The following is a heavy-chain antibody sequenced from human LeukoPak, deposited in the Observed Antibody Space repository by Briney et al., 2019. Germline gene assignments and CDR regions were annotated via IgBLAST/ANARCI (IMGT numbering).Heavy chain of an antibody. V-gene: IGHV3-30*18. CDR3: AKGYRYGSSWYDY. CDR2: ISYDGSNK. D-gene: IGHD6-13*01. J-gene: IGHJ4*02. CDR1: GFTFCSYG. Sequence: PGGSLRLSCAASGFTFCSYGMHWVRQAPGKGLEWVAVISYDGSNKYYADSVKGRFTISRDNSKNTPYLQMNSLRAEDTAVYYCAKGYRYGSSWYDYWGQGALVTVSS.